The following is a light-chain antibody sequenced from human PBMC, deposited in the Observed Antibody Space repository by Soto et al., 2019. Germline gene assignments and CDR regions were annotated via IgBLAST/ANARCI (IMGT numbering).Light chain of an antibody. V-gene: IGKV1-39*01. Sequence: DIQMTQSPSSLSASVGDRVTLTCRASQSIATFLTWYQQKPGKAPNLLIYAASNLQSGVPSRFSGSGSGTDLTLTISSLQPEDFATYYCQQSYSTPLTFGGGTKVDIK. CDR1: QSIATF. CDR3: QQSYSTPLT. J-gene: IGKJ4*01. CDR2: AAS.